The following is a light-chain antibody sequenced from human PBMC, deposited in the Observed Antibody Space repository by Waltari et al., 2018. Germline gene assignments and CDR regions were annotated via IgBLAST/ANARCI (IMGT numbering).Light chain of an antibody. CDR3: QQRSNWPST. CDR1: QSVSSY. J-gene: IGKJ5*01. Sequence: EIVLTQSPATLSLSPGERATLSGRASQSVSSYVAWYQQKPGPAPRLLIYDASNRATGIPARFSGSGSGTDFTLTISSLEPEDFAVYYCQQRSNWPSTFGQGTRLEIK. V-gene: IGKV3-11*01. CDR2: DAS.